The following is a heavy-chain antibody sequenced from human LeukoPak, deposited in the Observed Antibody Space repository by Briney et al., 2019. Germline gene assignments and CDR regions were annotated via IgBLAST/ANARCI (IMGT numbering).Heavy chain of an antibody. J-gene: IGHJ4*02. CDR2: ISGNNDNP. CDR1: GYTFSNFG. CDR3: ARDGTSTDDY. V-gene: IGHV1-18*01. Sequence: ASVRVSCKTSGYTFSNFGINWVRQAPGQGLEWMGWISGNNDNPNYGQKFQGRLTVTTDTSTSTAYMELRNLRFDDTAVCYCARDGTSTDDYWGQGTLVTVSS. D-gene: IGHD2-2*01.